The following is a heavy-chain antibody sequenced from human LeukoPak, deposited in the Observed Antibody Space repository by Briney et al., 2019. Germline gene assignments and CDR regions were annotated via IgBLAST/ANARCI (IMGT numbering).Heavy chain of an antibody. CDR3: AKGGVPAAIFDMDV. CDR2: IYSSGST. CDR1: GFTVSGNY. D-gene: IGHD2-2*02. Sequence: GGSLRLSCAASGFTVSGNYMSWVRQAPGKGLEWVSVIYSSGSTYYADSVKGRFTISRDNSKNTLYLQMNSLRAEDTAVYYCAKGGVPAAIFDMDVWGKGTTVTVSS. V-gene: IGHV3-66*03. J-gene: IGHJ6*03.